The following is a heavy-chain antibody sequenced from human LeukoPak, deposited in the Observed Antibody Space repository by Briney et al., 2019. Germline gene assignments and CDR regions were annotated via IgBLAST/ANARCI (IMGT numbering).Heavy chain of an antibody. Sequence: ASVKVSCKASGYTFTSYYMHWVRQAPGQGLEWMGIINPSGGSTSYEQKFQGRVTMTRDTSTSTVYMELSSLRSEDTAVYYCARQGHTPRPYYYYMDVWGKGTTVTVSS. CDR2: INPSGGST. CDR1: GYTFTSYY. CDR3: ARQGHTPRPYYYYMDV. J-gene: IGHJ6*03. D-gene: IGHD2-2*02. V-gene: IGHV1-46*03.